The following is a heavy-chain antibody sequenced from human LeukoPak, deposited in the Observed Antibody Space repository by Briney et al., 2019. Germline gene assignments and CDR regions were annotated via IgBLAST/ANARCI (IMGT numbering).Heavy chain of an antibody. CDR2: ISSNGGST. V-gene: IGHV3-64*01. CDR1: GFTFSSYG. D-gene: IGHD6-19*01. Sequence: GGSLRLSCAASGFTFSSYGMHWVRQAPGKGLEYVSAISSNGGSTNYANTVKGRFTISRDNSKNTLYLQMGSLRTEDMAVYYCARVSSGWYGYWGQGTLVTVSS. CDR3: ARVSSGWYGY. J-gene: IGHJ1*01.